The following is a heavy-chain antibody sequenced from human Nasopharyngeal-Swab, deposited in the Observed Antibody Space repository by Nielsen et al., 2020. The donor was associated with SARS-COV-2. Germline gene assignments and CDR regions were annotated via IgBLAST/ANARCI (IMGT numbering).Heavy chain of an antibody. CDR1: GFTLSSYW. D-gene: IGHD3-3*01. CDR2: ISGDGSNT. CDR3: ARDRNGFIYYYGIDV. Sequence: GESLKISCAASGFTLSSYWMHWVRQAPGKGLVWVSRISGDGSNTFYADSVKGRFTISRDNAKNTLYLQMNSLRAEDTAVYYCARDRNGFIYYYGIDVWGQGTTVTVSS. J-gene: IGHJ6*02. V-gene: IGHV3-74*01.